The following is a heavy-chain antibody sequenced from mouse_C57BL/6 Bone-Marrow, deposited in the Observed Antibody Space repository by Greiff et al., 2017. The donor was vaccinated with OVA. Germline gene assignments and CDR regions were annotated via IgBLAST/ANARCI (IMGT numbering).Heavy chain of an antibody. CDR2: ILPGSGST. V-gene: IGHV1-9*01. CDR1: GYTFTGYW. Sequence: QVQLQQSGAELMKPGASVKLSCKATGYTFTGYWIEWVKQRPGHGLEWIGEILPGSGSTNYNEKFKGKATFTADTSSNTAYMQLSSLSTEDSASYYCARYGSYGYSAWCAYWGQGTLVTVSA. J-gene: IGHJ3*01. D-gene: IGHD2-2*01. CDR3: ARYGSYGYSAWCAY.